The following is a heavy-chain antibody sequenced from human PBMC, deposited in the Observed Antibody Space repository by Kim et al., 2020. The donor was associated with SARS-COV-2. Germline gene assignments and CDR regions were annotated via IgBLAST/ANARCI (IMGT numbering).Heavy chain of an antibody. D-gene: IGHD6-13*01. J-gene: IGHJ4*02. CDR1: GGSFSGYY. V-gene: IGHV4-34*01. CDR2: INHSGST. Sequence: SETLSLTCAVYGGSFSGYYWSWIRQPPGKGLEWIGEINHSGSTNYNPSLKSRVTISVDTSKNQFSLKLSSVTAADTAVYYCARGQRWGIAAAGTQISSGYFGGLDYWGQGTLVTVSS. CDR3: ARGQRWGIAAAGTQISSGYFGGLDY.